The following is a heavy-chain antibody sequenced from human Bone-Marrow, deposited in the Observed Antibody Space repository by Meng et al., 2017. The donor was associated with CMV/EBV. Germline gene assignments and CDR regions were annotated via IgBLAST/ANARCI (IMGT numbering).Heavy chain of an antibody. D-gene: IGHD3-10*02. CDR1: GFSFSSYG. V-gene: IGHV3-21*01. CDR2: ISRNGNYI. J-gene: IGHJ4*02. CDR3: ARDMFGGDYIDDY. Sequence: CAASGFSFSSYGMNWVRQAPGKGLEWVSSISRNGNYIYHADSVRGRFTVSRDNAKSSLYLQMNSLRVEDTAVYYCARDMFGGDYIDDYWGQGILVTVSS.